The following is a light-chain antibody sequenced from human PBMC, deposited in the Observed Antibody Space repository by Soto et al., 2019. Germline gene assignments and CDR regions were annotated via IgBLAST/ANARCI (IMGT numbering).Light chain of an antibody. CDR3: QQYGSSLLFT. CDR2: GAS. CDR1: QSVSSSY. V-gene: IGKV3-20*01. Sequence: EIVLTQSPGTLSLSPGERATLSCRASQSVSSSYLAWYQQKPGQAPRLLFYGASSRATGIPDRFSGSGSGTDFTLTISRLEPEDFAVYYCQQYGSSLLFTFGPGTKVDIK. J-gene: IGKJ3*01.